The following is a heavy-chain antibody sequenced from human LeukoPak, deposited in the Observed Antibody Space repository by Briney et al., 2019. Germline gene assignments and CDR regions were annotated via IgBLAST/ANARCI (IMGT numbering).Heavy chain of an antibody. Sequence: GGSLRLSCAASGFTFSDYWMQWVRQAPGKGLEWVANINYHGNENYLVDSVEGRFTISRDNAKNSLFLQMNSLRAEDTAVYYCSRGDPDYCGQGTLVAVSS. CDR3: SRGDPDY. D-gene: IGHD2-21*02. V-gene: IGHV3-7*01. CDR2: INYHGNEN. J-gene: IGHJ4*02. CDR1: GFTFSDYW.